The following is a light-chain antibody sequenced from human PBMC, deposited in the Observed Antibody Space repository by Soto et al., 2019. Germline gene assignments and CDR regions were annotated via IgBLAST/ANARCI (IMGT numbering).Light chain of an antibody. V-gene: IGKV3-15*01. J-gene: IGKJ4*01. CDR3: QRYNKWTLN. CDR2: DTS. Sequence: TQTQAAVPLTAVQGATSYVRASQGIGDTLAWYQHKADQTPRLLIYDTSTRATGVPARFSGSRSGTEFTLTINSLQSEEFAVYYCQRYNKWTLNFGGGTKVDIK. CDR1: QGIGDT.